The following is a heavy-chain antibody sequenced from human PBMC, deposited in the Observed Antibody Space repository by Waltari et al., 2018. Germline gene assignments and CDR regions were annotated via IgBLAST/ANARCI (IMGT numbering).Heavy chain of an antibody. J-gene: IGHJ6*03. CDR2: IKQDGSEN. CDR3: ARVFVYGANSGKRPMDV. Sequence: EVQMVESGGGLVQPGGSLRLSCAASGFSFRSSGMPCVRQAPGKGLEWVANIKQDGSENYYVDSVKGRFTISRDDAKNSLYLQMNSLRNEDTAVYFCARVFVYGANSGKRPMDVWGKGTTVTVSS. V-gene: IGHV3-7*01. D-gene: IGHD4-17*01. CDR1: GFSFRSSG.